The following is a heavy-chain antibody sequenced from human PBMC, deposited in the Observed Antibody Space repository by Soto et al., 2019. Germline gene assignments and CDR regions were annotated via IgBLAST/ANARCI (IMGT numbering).Heavy chain of an antibody. J-gene: IGHJ4*02. D-gene: IGHD3-22*01. Sequence: PGGSLRLSCAASGFTFSGYGMHWVRQAPGKGLEWVAVISYDGSNKYYPDSVKGRFTISRDNSKNTLYLQMNSLRAEDTAVYYCAKDHERITMVVVVSIDYWGQGTLVTVSS. V-gene: IGHV3-30*18. CDR2: ISYDGSNK. CDR1: GFTFSGYG. CDR3: AKDHERITMVVVVSIDY.